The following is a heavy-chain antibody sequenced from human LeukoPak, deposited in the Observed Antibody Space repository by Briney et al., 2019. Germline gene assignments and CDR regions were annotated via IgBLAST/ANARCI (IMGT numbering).Heavy chain of an antibody. D-gene: IGHD3-10*01. V-gene: IGHV1-46*03. J-gene: IGHJ2*01. CDR2: INPSGGST. Sequence: ASVKVSCKASGYTFTSYYMHWVRQAPGQGLEWMGIINPSGGSTSYAQKFQGRVTMTRDTSTSTVYMELSSLRSEDTAVYYCARAGSMVRGVIDWYLDLWGRGTLVTVSS. CDR1: GYTFTSYY. CDR3: ARAGSMVRGVIDWYLDL.